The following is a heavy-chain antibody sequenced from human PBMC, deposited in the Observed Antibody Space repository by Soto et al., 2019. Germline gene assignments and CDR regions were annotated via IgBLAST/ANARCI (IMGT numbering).Heavy chain of an antibody. CDR1: GGTFSSYT. J-gene: IGHJ6*02. V-gene: IGHV1-69*02. D-gene: IGHD3-10*01. CDR3: SIMSSGYYFGMDV. CDR2: IIPILGIA. Sequence: QVQLVQSGAEVKKPGSSVKVSCKASGGTFSSYTISWVRQAPGQGLEWMGRIIPILGIATYAPKFQGRVTITTGKYTSTAYMVLRSLRSEDTAVYLASIMSSGYYFGMDVWGQGTTVTVSS.